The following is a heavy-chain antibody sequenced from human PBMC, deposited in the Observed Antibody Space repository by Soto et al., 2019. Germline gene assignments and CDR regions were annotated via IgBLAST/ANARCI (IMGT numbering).Heavy chain of an antibody. CDR2: ISSSSRTI. CDR1: GFTFSSHS. J-gene: IGHJ6*02. Sequence: VQLVESGGGVVQPGRSLRLSCVASGFTFSSHSMNWVRQAPGKGLEWVSYISSSSRTIYYADSVKGRFTISRDNAKNSLYLQMNSLRDEDTAVYYCARDVSSDFYYYGLDVWGQGTTVTVSS. CDR3: ARDVSSDFYYYGLDV. V-gene: IGHV3-48*02. D-gene: IGHD6-6*01.